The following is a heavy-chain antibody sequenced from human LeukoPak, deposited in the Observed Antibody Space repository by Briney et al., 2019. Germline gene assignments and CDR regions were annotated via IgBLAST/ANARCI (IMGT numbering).Heavy chain of an antibody. Sequence: GGSLRLSCAASGFTFSSYAMSWVRQVPGKGLEWVSGINWKGGSTGYADSVKGRFTISRDNAKNSLYLQMNSLRAEDTALYYCARDRPLLGDSSIYYYYYYMDVWGKGTTVTVSS. CDR1: GFTFSSYA. D-gene: IGHD2-21*02. CDR3: ARDRPLLGDSSIYYYYYYMDV. J-gene: IGHJ6*03. CDR2: INWKGGST. V-gene: IGHV3-20*04.